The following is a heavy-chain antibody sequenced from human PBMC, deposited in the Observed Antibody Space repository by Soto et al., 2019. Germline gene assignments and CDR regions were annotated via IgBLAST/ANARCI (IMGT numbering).Heavy chain of an antibody. V-gene: IGHV1-69*13. CDR3: ARVVPAAMLNYYYGMDV. Sequence: SVKVSCKASGGSFSIYAISWVRQAPGQGLEWMGGIIPIFGTANYAQKFQGRVTITADESTSTAYMELSSLRSEDTAVYYCARVVPAAMLNYYYGMDVWGQGTTVTVSS. CDR2: IIPIFGTA. J-gene: IGHJ6*02. D-gene: IGHD2-2*01. CDR1: GGSFSIYA.